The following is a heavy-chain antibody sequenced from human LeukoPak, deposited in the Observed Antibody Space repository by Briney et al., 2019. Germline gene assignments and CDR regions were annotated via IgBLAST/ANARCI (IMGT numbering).Heavy chain of an antibody. V-gene: IGHV3-7*03. D-gene: IGHD1-26*01. J-gene: IGHJ3*02. CDR1: GFTFRSYW. Sequence: GGSLRLSCAASGFTFRSYWMSWVRQAPGKGLEWVANIKQDGSEKYYVDSAKGRFTISRDNSKNTLYLQMNSLRAEDTAVYYCAKERSGSYSVDAFDIWGQGTMVTVSS. CDR2: IKQDGSEK. CDR3: AKERSGSYSVDAFDI.